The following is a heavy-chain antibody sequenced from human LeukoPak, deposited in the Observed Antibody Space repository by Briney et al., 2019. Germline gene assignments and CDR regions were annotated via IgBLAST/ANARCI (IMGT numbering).Heavy chain of an antibody. Sequence: GGSLRLSCAASGFTFSTYTMSWVRQAPGKGLEWVANIKQDESEKYYVDFVKGRFAISRDNAKNSLYLQMNSLRAEDTAIYYCVRSMDVWGQGTTVTVSS. CDR3: VRSMDV. CDR2: IKQDESEK. V-gene: IGHV3-7*05. J-gene: IGHJ6*02. CDR1: GFTFSTYT.